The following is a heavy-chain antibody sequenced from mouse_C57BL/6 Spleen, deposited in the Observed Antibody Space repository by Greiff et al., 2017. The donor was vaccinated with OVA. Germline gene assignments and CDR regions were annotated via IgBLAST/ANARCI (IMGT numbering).Heavy chain of an antibody. D-gene: IGHD2-1*01. CDR2: IDPSDSYT. Sequence: QVQLQQPGAELVMPGASVKLSCKASGYTFTSYWMHWVKQRPGQGLEWIGEIDPSDSYTNYNQKFKGKSTLTVDKSSSTAYMQLSSLTSEDSAVYYCARGGLGNYYAMDYWGQGTSVTVSS. CDR3: ARGGLGNYYAMDY. J-gene: IGHJ4*01. CDR1: GYTFTSYW. V-gene: IGHV1-69*01.